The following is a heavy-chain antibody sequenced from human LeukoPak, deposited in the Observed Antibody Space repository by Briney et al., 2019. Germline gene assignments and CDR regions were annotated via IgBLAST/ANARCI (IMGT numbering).Heavy chain of an antibody. CDR2: IHPGDSDT. CDR3: ARCPQFYGSGKGMDV. J-gene: IGHJ6*02. Sequence: GESLKISCKVSGFLFTRYWIGWVRQMPGKGLEWMGIIHPGDSDTKYSPSFQGQITISVDKSMSTAYLQWSSLKASDSAMYYCARCPQFYGSGKGMDVWGQGTTVTVSS. CDR1: GFLFTRYW. D-gene: IGHD3-10*01. V-gene: IGHV5-51*01.